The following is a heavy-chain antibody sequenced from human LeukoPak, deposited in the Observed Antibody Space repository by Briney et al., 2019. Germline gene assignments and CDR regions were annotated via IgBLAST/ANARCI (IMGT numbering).Heavy chain of an antibody. Sequence: PGGSLRLSCAASGFTFSSYSMNWVRQAPGKGLEWVSSISSSSSYIYYADSVKGRFTISRDNAKNSLYLQMNSLRAEDTAVYYCARADPPIAPYYYYMDVRGKGTTVTVSS. CDR2: ISSSSSYI. V-gene: IGHV3-21*01. J-gene: IGHJ6*03. CDR3: ARADPPIAPYYYYMDV. D-gene: IGHD6-13*01. CDR1: GFTFSSYS.